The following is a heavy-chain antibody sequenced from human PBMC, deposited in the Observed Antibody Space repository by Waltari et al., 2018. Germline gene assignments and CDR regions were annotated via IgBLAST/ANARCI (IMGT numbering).Heavy chain of an antibody. CDR1: GFTVTNAW. CDR2: IKSKTDGGTI. V-gene: IGHV3-15*01. Sequence: EVHLVESGGGLVKPGGSLRLSCAGSGFTVTNAWMHWGRQDPGKGLEWVGLIKSKTDGGTIDYAAPVKGRFTISRDDSKNTLYLQMNSLKTEDTALYYCTTERDGSHEHWGQGTLVTVSS. CDR3: TTERDGSHEH. D-gene: IGHD6-19*01. J-gene: IGHJ4*02.